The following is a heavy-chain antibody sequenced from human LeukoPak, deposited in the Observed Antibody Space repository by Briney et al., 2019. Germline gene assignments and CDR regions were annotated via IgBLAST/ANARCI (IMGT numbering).Heavy chain of an antibody. CDR3: ARQRDYADYLDAFDI. J-gene: IGHJ3*02. D-gene: IGHD4-17*01. V-gene: IGHV4-31*03. CDR1: GGSISSGGYY. CDR2: IYYSGST. Sequence: SQTLSLTCTVSGGSISSGGYYWSWIRQHPGKGLEWIGYIYYSGSTYYNPSLKSRVTISVDTSKNQFSLKLSSVTAADTAVYYCARQRDYADYLDAFDIWGQGTMVTVSS.